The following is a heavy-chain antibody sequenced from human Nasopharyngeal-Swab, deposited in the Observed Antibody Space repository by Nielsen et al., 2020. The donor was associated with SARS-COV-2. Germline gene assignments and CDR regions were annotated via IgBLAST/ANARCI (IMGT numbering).Heavy chain of an antibody. D-gene: IGHD4-17*01. CDR1: GYTFTGYY. Sequence: ASVKVSCKASGYTFTGYYMHWVRQAPGQGLEWMGRINPNSGGTNYAQKFQGRVTMTRDTSISTAYMELSRLRSDDTAVYYCARKYYGDHGNSAFDIWGQGTMVTVSS. CDR3: ARKYYGDHGNSAFDI. V-gene: IGHV1-2*06. J-gene: IGHJ3*02. CDR2: INPNSGGT.